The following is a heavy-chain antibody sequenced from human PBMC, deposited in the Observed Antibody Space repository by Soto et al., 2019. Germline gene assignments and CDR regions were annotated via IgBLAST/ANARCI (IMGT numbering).Heavy chain of an antibody. CDR1: GFTFSSYS. CDR2: ISSSSSYI. CDR3: ARESFPDHGGRGEDSAFDI. J-gene: IGHJ3*02. D-gene: IGHD2-15*01. V-gene: IGHV3-21*01. Sequence: GGSLRLSCAASGFTFSSYSMNWVRQAPGKGLEWVSSISSSSSYIYYADSVKGRFTISRDNSDSMLYLQMNSLRVEDTAVYYCARESFPDHGGRGEDSAFDIWGQGTMVTVSS.